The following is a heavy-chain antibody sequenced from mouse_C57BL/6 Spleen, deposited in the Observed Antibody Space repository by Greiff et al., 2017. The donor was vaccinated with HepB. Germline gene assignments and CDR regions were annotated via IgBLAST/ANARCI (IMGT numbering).Heavy chain of an antibody. V-gene: IGHV3-6*01. CDR2: ISYDGSN. D-gene: IGHD1-1*01. CDR1: GYSITSGYY. J-gene: IGHJ1*03. CDR3: ASATVVAHWYFDV. Sequence: EVKLQESGPGLVKPSQSLSLTCSVTGYSITSGYYWNWIRQFPGNKLEWMGYISYDGSNNYNPSLKNRISITRDTSKNQFFLKLNSVTTEDTATYYCASATVVAHWYFDVWGTGTTVTVSS.